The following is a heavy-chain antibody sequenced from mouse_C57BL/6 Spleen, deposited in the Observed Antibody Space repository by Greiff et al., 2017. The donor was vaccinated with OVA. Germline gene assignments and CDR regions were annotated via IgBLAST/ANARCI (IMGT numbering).Heavy chain of an antibody. CDR1: GYTFTSYW. V-gene: IGHV1-53*01. J-gene: IGHJ1*03. D-gene: IGHD3-1*01. CDR2: INPSNGGT. Sequence: QVQLQQPGAELVKPGASVKLSCTASGYTFTSYWMHWVKQRPGQGLEWIGNINPSNGGTNYNEKFKSKATLTVDKSSSTAYMQLSSLTSEDTAVYYCARYSERRYFGVWGTGTTVTVSS. CDR3: ARYSERRYFGV.